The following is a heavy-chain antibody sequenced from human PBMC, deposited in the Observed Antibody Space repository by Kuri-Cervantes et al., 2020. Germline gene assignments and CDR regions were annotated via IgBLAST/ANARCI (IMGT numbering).Heavy chain of an antibody. CDR2: ISSSSSTI. Sequence: GGSLRLSCAASGFTFSSYGMNWVRQAPGKGLEWVSYISSSSSTIYYADSVKGRFTISRDNAKNSLYLQMNSLRDEDTAVYYCARGLWVAAAGTFFDYWGQGTLVTVSS. D-gene: IGHD6-13*01. J-gene: IGHJ4*02. CDR3: ARGLWVAAAGTFFDY. CDR1: GFTFSSYG. V-gene: IGHV3-48*02.